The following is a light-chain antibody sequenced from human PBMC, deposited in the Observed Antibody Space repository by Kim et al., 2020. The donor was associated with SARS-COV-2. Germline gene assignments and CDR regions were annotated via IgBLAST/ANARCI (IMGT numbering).Light chain of an antibody. CDR2: DVS. CDR3: CSYAGSYTYV. Sequence: GQAVTISVSRTSSEVGGYNYVSWYQQHPGKAPKLMIYDVSKRPSGVPDRFSGSKSGNTASLTISGLQAEDEADYYCCSYAGSYTYVFGTGTKVTVL. CDR1: SSEVGGYNY. J-gene: IGLJ1*01. V-gene: IGLV2-11*01.